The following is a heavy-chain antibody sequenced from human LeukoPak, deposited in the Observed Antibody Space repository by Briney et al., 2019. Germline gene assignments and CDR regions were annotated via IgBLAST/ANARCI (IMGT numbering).Heavy chain of an antibody. J-gene: IGHJ4*02. D-gene: IGHD1-26*01. V-gene: IGHV3-9*01. CDR1: GFTFDDYA. CDR2: ISWNSGSI. CDR3: ARDFKGPIVGATDYFDY. Sequence: TGGSLRLSCAASGFTFDDYAMHWVRQAPGKGLEWVSGISWNSGSIGYADSVKGRFTISRDNAKNSLYLQMNSLRAEDTAVYYCARDFKGPIVGATDYFDYWGQGTLVTVSS.